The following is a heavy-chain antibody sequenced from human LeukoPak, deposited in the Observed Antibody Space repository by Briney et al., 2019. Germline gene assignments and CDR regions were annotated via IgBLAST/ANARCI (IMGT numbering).Heavy chain of an antibody. Sequence: GGSLRLSCAASGFTFSSYEMNWVRQASGKGLEWVGRIRSKANSYATAYAASVKGRFTISRDDSKNTAYLQMNSLKTEDTAVYYCTQYCSGGSCYSGDAFDIWGQGTMVTVSS. CDR2: IRSKANSYAT. D-gene: IGHD2-15*01. CDR3: TQYCSGGSCYSGDAFDI. J-gene: IGHJ3*02. V-gene: IGHV3-73*01. CDR1: GFTFSSYE.